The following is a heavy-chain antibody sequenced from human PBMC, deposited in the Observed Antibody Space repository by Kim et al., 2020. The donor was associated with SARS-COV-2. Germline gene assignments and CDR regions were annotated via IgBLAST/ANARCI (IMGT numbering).Heavy chain of an antibody. V-gene: IGHV3-33*01. CDR1: GFTFRSHG. CDR3: ARDQVGSSYGMEV. D-gene: IGHD1-26*01. Sequence: GGSLRLSCAASGFTFRSHGMHWVRQAPGEGREWVAGIWYDGSNKYYADSVKGRFTISRDNSKNTLYLQMNSRRAEDTAVYYCARDQVGSSYGMEVWGQGTTVTVSS. J-gene: IGHJ6*02. CDR2: IWYDGSNK.